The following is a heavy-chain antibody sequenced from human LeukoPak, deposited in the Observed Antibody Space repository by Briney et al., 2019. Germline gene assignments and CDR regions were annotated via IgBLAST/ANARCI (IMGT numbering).Heavy chain of an antibody. D-gene: IGHD3-22*01. J-gene: IGHJ4*02. Sequence: SVKVSCKASGGTFSSYAISWVRQAPGQGLEWMGRIIPILGIANYAQKFQGRVTITADKSTSTAYVELSSLRSEDTAVYYCARDQGPYYDSSGYAYWGQGTLVTVSS. CDR2: IIPILGIA. CDR1: GGTFSSYA. CDR3: ARDQGPYYDSSGYAY. V-gene: IGHV1-69*04.